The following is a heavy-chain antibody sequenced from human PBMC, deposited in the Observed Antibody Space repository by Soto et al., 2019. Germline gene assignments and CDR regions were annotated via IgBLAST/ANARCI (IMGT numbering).Heavy chain of an antibody. Sequence: SETLSLTCTVSGGSISSGDYYWSWIRQPPGKGLEWIGYIYYSGSTYYNPSLKSRVTISVDTSKNQFSLKLSSVTAADTVVYYCARAAAGTWSALGYWGQGTLVTVSS. V-gene: IGHV4-30-4*08. D-gene: IGHD6-13*01. CDR1: GGSISSGDYY. J-gene: IGHJ4*02. CDR3: ARAAAGTWSALGY. CDR2: IYYSGST.